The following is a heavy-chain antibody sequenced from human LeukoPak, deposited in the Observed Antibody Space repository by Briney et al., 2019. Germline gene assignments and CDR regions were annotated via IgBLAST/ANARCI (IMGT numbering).Heavy chain of an antibody. D-gene: IGHD4-11*01. J-gene: IGHJ4*02. CDR2: IYYSGNT. V-gene: IGHV4-39*01. CDR1: GGFISSSTYY. CDR3: ARQDYSNYGGVDS. Sequence: SETLSLTCTVSGGFISSSTYYWGWIRQPPGKGLEWIGSIYYSGNTYYNPSLKSRVTISVDTSKNQFSLKLSSVTAADTAVYYCARQDYSNYGGVDSWGQGTLVTVSS.